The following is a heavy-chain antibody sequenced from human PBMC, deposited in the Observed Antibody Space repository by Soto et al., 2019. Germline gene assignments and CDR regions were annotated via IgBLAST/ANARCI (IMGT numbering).Heavy chain of an antibody. CDR3: ARGGSYYGSGSSTEVDY. CDR1: GFTFSSYG. D-gene: IGHD3-10*01. CDR2: IWYDGSNK. Sequence: QVQLVESGGGVVQPGRSLRLSCAASGFTFSSYGMHWVRQAPGKGLEWVAVIWYDGSNKYYADSVKGRFTISRDNSKNTLYLQMNRLRAEDTAVYYCARGGSYYGSGSSTEVDYWGQGTLVTVSS. J-gene: IGHJ4*02. V-gene: IGHV3-33*01.